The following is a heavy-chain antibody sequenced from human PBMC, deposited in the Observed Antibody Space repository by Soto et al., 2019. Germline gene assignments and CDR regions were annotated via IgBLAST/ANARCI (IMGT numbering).Heavy chain of an antibody. V-gene: IGHV4-34*01. D-gene: IGHD3-10*01. CDR3: ARGDTMVRGVSYYFDY. CDR2: INHSGST. Sequence: SETLSLTCAVYGGSFSGYYWSWIRQPPGKGLEWIGEINHSGSTNYNPSLKSRVTISVDTSKNQFSLKLSSVTAADTAVYYCARGDTMVRGVSYYFDYWGQGTLVTVSS. J-gene: IGHJ4*02. CDR1: GGSFSGYY.